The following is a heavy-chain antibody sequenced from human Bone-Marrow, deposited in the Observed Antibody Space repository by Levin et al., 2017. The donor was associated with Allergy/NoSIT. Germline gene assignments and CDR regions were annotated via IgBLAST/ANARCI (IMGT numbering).Heavy chain of an antibody. D-gene: IGHD2-2*02. CDR3: ARGPPYLYPDY. V-gene: IGHV1-69*13. Sequence: SVKVSCKTSGGTFSTYAISWVRQAPGQGLEWMGGIIPLFGRANYAQKFQGRVTITADESTNTTYMALSSLRSDDTAVYYCARGPPYLYPDYWGQGTLVIVSS. CDR2: IIPLFGRA. J-gene: IGHJ4*02. CDR1: GGTFSTYA.